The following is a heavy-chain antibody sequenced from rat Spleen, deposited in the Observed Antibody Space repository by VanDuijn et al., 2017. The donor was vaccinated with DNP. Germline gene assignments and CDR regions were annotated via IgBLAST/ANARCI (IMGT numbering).Heavy chain of an antibody. D-gene: IGHD1-11*01. J-gene: IGHJ2*01. Sequence: EVQLVESGGDLVQPGRSLKLSCVVSGFTFNKYWMTWIRQVPGKGLEWVASITSSGGSTYYPDSVKGRFSISRDNAKSTLYLQMDSLRSEDTATYYCATRGGGDYWGQGVMVTVSS. CDR2: ITSSGGST. V-gene: IGHV5-31*01. CDR1: GFTFNKYW. CDR3: ATRGGGDY.